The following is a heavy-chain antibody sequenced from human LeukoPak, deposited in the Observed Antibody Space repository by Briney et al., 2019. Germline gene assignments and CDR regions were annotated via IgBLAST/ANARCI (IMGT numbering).Heavy chain of an antibody. J-gene: IGHJ4*02. CDR2: ISYDGSNK. CDR3: ARDSSSSGTKDFDY. CDR1: GFTFSSYA. Sequence: GGSLRLSCAASGFTFSSYAMHWVRQAPGKGLEWVAVISYDGSNKHYADSVEGRFTISRDNSKNTLYLQMNSLRAEDTAVYYCARDSSSSGTKDFDYWGQGTLVTVSS. V-gene: IGHV3-30*04. D-gene: IGHD3-10*01.